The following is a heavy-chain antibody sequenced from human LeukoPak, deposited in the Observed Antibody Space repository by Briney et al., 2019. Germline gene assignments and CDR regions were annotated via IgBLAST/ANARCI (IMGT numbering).Heavy chain of an antibody. CDR2: IKKDGSEK. D-gene: IGHD3-16*01. J-gene: IGHJ4*02. V-gene: IGHV3-7*01. CDR3: ARGRGWVDY. CDR1: GFTFSSYW. Sequence: GGSLRLSCAASGFTFSSYWMSWVRQAPGKGLEWVANIKKDGSEKYSVDSVKGRFTISRDNTKNSLFLQMNSLRVDDMAVYYCARGRGWVDYWGQGTLVTVSS.